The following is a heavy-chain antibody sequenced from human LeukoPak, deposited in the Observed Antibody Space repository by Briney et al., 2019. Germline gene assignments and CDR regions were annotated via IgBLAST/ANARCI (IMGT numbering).Heavy chain of an antibody. J-gene: IGHJ4*02. CDR2: IYPGDSDT. Sequence: GESLKISCKGSGYSFYNYWIGWVRQMPGQGLEWMGIIYPGDSDTRYSPSFQGQVTISVDESINTAYLQWSSLEASDTAMYYCARQYGRPFDYWGQGTLVTVSS. V-gene: IGHV5-51*01. CDR1: GYSFYNYW. CDR3: ARQYGRPFDY. D-gene: IGHD4-17*01.